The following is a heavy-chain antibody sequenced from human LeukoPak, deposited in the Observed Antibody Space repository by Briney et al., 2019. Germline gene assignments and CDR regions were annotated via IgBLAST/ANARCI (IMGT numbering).Heavy chain of an antibody. V-gene: IGHV4-59*08. D-gene: IGHD6-19*01. J-gene: IGHJ4*02. CDR1: GGSISSYY. CDR3: ARLVAGAGYPFDY. CDR2: IYYSGST. Sequence: SETLSLTCTVSGGSISSYYWSWIRQPPGKGLEWIGYIYYSGSTNYNPSLKSRVTISVDTSKNQFSLKLSSVTAADTAVYYCARLVAGAGYPFDYWGQGTLVTVSS.